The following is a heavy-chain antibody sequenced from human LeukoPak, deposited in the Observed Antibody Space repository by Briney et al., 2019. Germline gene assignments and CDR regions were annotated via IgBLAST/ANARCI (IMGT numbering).Heavy chain of an antibody. D-gene: IGHD1-7*01. J-gene: IGHJ4*02. CDR1: GGSISSGGYY. CDR2: IYHSGST. CDR3: ATHNWNYSFDY. V-gene: IGHV4-30-2*01. Sequence: PSETLSLTCTVSGGSISSGGYYWSWIRQPPGKGLEWIGYIYHSGSTYYNPSLKSRVTISVDRSKNQFSLRLTSVTAADTAIYYCATHNWNYSFDYWGQGTLVTVSS.